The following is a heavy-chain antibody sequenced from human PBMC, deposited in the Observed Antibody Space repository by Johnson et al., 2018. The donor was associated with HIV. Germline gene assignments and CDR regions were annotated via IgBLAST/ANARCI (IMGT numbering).Heavy chain of an antibody. CDR3: ARSSSTAAPGRDAFDI. Sequence: VQLVESGGGVVQPGGSLRLSCEVSGFTFSNYGMHWVRQAPGKGLEWVAFIRYDGSNKYYADSMKGRFTISRDNSKNTLYLQMNSLRAGDTAVYYCARSSSTAAPGRDAFDIWGQGTMVTVSS. CDR1: GFTFSNYG. V-gene: IGHV3-30*02. J-gene: IGHJ3*02. D-gene: IGHD6-13*01. CDR2: IRYDGSNK.